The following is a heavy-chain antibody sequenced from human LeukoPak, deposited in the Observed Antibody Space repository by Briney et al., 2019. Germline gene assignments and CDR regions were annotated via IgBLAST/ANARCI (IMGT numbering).Heavy chain of an antibody. V-gene: IGHV4-39*01. CDR3: ARHSTLAGAFGFDP. Sequence: PSETLSLTCTVSGGSISSSSYYWGWIRQPPGKGLEWIGSIYYSGSTYYNPSLKSRVTISVDTSKNQFSLKLSSVTAADTAVYYCARHSTLAGAFGFDPWGQGTLVTVSS. D-gene: IGHD6-13*01. CDR1: GGSISSSSYY. J-gene: IGHJ5*02. CDR2: IYYSGST.